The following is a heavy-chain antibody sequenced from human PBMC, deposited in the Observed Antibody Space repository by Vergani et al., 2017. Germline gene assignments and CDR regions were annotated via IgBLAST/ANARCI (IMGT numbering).Heavy chain of an antibody. CDR2: IYYSGST. J-gene: IGHJ1*01. CDR1: GGSVSSGSYY. D-gene: IGHD5-18*01. CDR3: ARWRRGYSYGPAEYFQH. V-gene: IGHV4-61*10. Sequence: QVQLQESGPGLVKPSETLSLTCTVSGGSVSSGSYYWSWLRQPAGKGLEWIGYIYYSGSTNYNPSLKSRVTISVATPKNQFSLKLSSVTAADTAMYYCARWRRGYSYGPAEYFQHWGQGTLVTVSS.